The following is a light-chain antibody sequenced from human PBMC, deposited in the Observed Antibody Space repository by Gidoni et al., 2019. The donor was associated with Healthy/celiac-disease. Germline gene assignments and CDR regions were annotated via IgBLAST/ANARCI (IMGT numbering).Light chain of an antibody. V-gene: IGKV3-11*01. CDR2: DAS. J-gene: IGKJ4*01. Sequence: EIVLTQSHATLSLSQGERATLSCRASQIVSSYLAWYQQKPGQAPRLLIYDASNKATGIPARFSSGASGTDFTLTISSLEPEDFAVYCCQQRSNWPSFGEGTKVEIK. CDR3: QQRSNWPS. CDR1: QIVSSY.